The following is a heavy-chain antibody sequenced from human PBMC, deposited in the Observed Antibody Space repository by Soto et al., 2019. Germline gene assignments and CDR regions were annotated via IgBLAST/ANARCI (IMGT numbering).Heavy chain of an antibody. CDR3: ATKILYYYDSSGYYWNY. CDR1: GYTFSDLS. D-gene: IGHD3-22*01. J-gene: IGHJ4*02. Sequence: ASVKVSCKVSGYTFSDLSMHWVRQAPGKGLEWMGGFDAEDGETIYAQKFQGRVTMTEDRFTDTAYMELSSLRSEDTAVYYCATKILYYYDSSGYYWNYWGQGTLVTVSS. CDR2: FDAEDGET. V-gene: IGHV1-24*01.